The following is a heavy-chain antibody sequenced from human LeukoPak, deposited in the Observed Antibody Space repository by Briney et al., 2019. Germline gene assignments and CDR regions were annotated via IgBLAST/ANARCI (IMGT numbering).Heavy chain of an antibody. CDR3: ARDDSSGYPFDY. D-gene: IGHD3-22*01. J-gene: IGHJ4*02. Sequence: ASETLSLTCSVSGGSINNYYWSWIRQPAGKGLEWIGRIFTSGSTNYNPSHKSRVTMSLDTSRNQFSLKLSSVTAADTAVYYCARDDSSGYPFDYWGQGTQVTVSS. CDR1: GGSINNYY. V-gene: IGHV4-4*07. CDR2: IFTSGST.